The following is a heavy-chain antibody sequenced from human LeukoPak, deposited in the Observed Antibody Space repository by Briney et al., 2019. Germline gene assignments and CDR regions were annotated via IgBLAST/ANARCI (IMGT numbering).Heavy chain of an antibody. CDR3: AKDGVVATISYYYYYMDV. D-gene: IGHD5-12*01. V-gene: IGHV3-23*01. Sequence: GGSLRLSCAASGFTFSSYAMSWVRQAPGKGLEWVSAISGSGGSTYYADSVKGRFTISRDNSKNTLYLQMNSLRAEDTAVYYCAKDGVVATISYYYYYMDVWGKGTTVTVSS. CDR2: ISGSGGST. CDR1: GFTFSSYA. J-gene: IGHJ6*03.